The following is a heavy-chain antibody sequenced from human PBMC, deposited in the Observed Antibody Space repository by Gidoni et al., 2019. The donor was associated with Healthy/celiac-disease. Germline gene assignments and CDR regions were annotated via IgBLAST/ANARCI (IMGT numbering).Heavy chain of an antibody. D-gene: IGHD3-22*01. CDR1: GGSFSGSY. CDR3: ASHHYDSSGYYYQYYFDY. CDR2: INHSGST. J-gene: IGHJ4*02. Sequence: QVQLQQWGAGLFKPSETLSLTCAVYGGSFSGSYWSWIRQPPGKGLEWIGDINHSGSTNYNPSLKSRVTISVDTSKNQFSLKLSSVTAADTAVYYCASHHYDSSGYYYQYYFDYWGQGTLVTVSS. V-gene: IGHV4-34*01.